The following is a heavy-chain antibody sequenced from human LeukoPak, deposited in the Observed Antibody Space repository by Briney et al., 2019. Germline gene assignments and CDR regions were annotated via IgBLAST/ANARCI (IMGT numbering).Heavy chain of an antibody. J-gene: IGHJ4*02. CDR3: ARDRFWSRGFDSAGPLHYFDY. D-gene: IGHD3-9*01. Sequence: PRRSLRLSCSASRFTFSNFALHWVRQAPSMGLEWVAAISDDGSSKYYADSVKGRFTISRDTAKNTLYLQMNSLRAEDTAVYSCARDRFWSRGFDSAGPLHYFDYWGQGTPVTLSS. V-gene: IGHV3-30-3*01. CDR1: RFTFSNFA. CDR2: ISDDGSSK.